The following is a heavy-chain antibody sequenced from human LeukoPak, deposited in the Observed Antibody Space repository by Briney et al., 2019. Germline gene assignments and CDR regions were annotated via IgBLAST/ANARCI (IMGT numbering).Heavy chain of an antibody. CDR3: ARDSSDRLYYYYYMDV. D-gene: IGHD2-21*01. J-gene: IGHJ6*03. CDR2: MNPNSGNT. Sequence: ASVKVSCKASGYTFTSYDINWVRQATGQGLEWMGWMNPNSGNTGYAQKFQGRVTITTDESTSTAYMELSSLRSEDTAVYYCARDSSDRLYYYYYMDVWGKGTTVTVSS. CDR1: GYTFTSYD. V-gene: IGHV1-8*01.